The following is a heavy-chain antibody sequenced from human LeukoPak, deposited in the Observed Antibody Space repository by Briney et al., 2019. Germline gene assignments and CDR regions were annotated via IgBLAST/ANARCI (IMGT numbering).Heavy chain of an antibody. CDR2: IWNDGSNK. CDR1: GFTFSSYG. J-gene: IGHJ6*02. D-gene: IGHD5-12*01. CDR3: TRDDVLSGYVPYYYAMDV. Sequence: GGSLRLSCAASGFTFSSYGMHWVRHGPGKGLEWVAVIWNDGSNKFYADSVKGRFTISRDNPVDTVFLQMNSLRADDTAVYYCTRDDVLSGYVPYYYAMDVWGQGTTVTVSS. V-gene: IGHV3-30*19.